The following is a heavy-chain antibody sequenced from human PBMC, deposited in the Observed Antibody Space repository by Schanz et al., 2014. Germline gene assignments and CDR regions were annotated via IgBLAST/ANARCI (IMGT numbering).Heavy chain of an antibody. Sequence: QVQLVQSWAEVKKPGASVKVSCKASGYNITSNDVTWVRQATGQGLEWMGWMNPNSGNTGYAQKFQGRVTMTRNTSISTAYMELSSLRSEDTAVYYCARLGTGMAVAGSVIDSYYYYMDVWGEGTTVTVSS. CDR2: MNPNSGNT. D-gene: IGHD6-19*01. CDR1: GYNITSND. CDR3: ARLGTGMAVAGSVIDSYYYYMDV. J-gene: IGHJ6*03. V-gene: IGHV1-8*01.